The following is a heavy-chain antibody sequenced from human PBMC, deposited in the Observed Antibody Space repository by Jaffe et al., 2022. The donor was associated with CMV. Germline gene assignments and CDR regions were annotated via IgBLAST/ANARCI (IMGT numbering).Heavy chain of an antibody. CDR3: ARQDISGWHHGYHDAFDI. Sequence: EVQLVQSGAEVKKPGESLKISCKGSGYSFTSYWIGWVRQMPGKGLEWMGIIYPGDSDTRYSPSFQGQVTISADKSISTAYLQWSSLKASDTAMYYCARQDISGWHHGYHDAFDIWGQGTMVTVSS. J-gene: IGHJ3*02. CDR1: GYSFTSYW. CDR2: IYPGDSDT. D-gene: IGHD6-19*01. V-gene: IGHV5-51*01.